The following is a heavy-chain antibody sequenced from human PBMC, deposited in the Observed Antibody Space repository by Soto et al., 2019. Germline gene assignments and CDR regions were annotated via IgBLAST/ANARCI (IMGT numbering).Heavy chain of an antibody. D-gene: IGHD1-26*01. V-gene: IGHV4-31*03. CDR1: GDSITSGGYY. CDR2: IYFTGSA. Sequence: QVQLRESGPGLVKPSQALSLVCSVSGDSITSGGYYWTWLRQRPGKGLEWIGYIYFTGSAYYNPSLKSRMTMSVDTSKNQFSLRLSSVTAADTAFYYCARERVLRSGWFDPCGQGTLVTVSS. CDR3: ARERVLRSGWFDP. J-gene: IGHJ5*02.